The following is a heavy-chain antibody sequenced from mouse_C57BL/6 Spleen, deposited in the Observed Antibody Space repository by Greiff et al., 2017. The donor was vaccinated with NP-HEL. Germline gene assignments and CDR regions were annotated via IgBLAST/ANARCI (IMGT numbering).Heavy chain of an antibody. Sequence: QVQLKQPGAELVMPGASVKLSCKASGYTFTSYWMHWVKQRPGQGLEWIGEIDPSDSYTNYNQKFKGKSTLTVDKSSSTAYMQLSSLTSEDSAVYYCARDYDEGLAYWGQGTLVTVSA. CDR3: ARDYDEGLAY. CDR2: IDPSDSYT. D-gene: IGHD2-3*01. J-gene: IGHJ3*01. V-gene: IGHV1-69*01. CDR1: GYTFTSYW.